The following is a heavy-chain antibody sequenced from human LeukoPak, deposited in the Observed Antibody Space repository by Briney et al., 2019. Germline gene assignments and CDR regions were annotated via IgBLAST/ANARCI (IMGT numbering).Heavy chain of an antibody. CDR3: VRGGQGDGYSADEAFDI. J-gene: IGHJ3*02. V-gene: IGHV6-1*01. CDR1: GDSVSSNSTA. CDR2: TYYRSKWYS. Sequence: SQTLSLTCALSGDSVSSNSTACNWIRQSPSRGLEWLGRTYYRSKWYSDYAVSVKSRITINPDTSKNQFSLQLNSVTSEDTAVYYCVRGGQGDGYSADEAFDIWGQGTMVTVSS. D-gene: IGHD5-24*01.